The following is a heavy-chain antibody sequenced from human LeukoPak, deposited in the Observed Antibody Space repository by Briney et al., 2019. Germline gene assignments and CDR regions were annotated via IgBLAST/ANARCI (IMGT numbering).Heavy chain of an antibody. CDR3: AGERGEEYSSGWRNYFDN. CDR2: GDYSGGT. CDR1: GDSFSSVTDY. D-gene: IGHD6-19*01. Sequence: SETLSLTCTVSGDSFSSVTDYWAWIRQPPGKGLEWIASGDYSGGTYYNPSLESRVAISADMSKNQFSLKLTSVTGADTAVYYCAGERGEEYSSGWRNYFDNWGQGIRVTVSS. J-gene: IGHJ4*02. V-gene: IGHV4-39*07.